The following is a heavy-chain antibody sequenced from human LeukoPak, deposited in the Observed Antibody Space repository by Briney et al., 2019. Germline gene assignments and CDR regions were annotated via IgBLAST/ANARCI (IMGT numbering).Heavy chain of an antibody. Sequence: ASVKVSCKASGYTFTSYAMHWVRQAPGQRLEWMGWINAGNGNTKYSQKFQGRVTITRDTSASTAYVELSSLRSEDTAVYYCARDQGYSYGYFGYWGQGTLVTVSS. J-gene: IGHJ4*02. CDR2: INAGNGNT. CDR1: GYTFTSYA. D-gene: IGHD5-18*01. CDR3: ARDQGYSYGYFGY. V-gene: IGHV1-3*01.